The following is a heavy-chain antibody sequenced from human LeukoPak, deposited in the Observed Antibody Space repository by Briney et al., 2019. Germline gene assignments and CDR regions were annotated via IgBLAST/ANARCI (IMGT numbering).Heavy chain of an antibody. Sequence: TSETLSLTCTVSGGSISSYYWSWIRQPPGKGLEWIGYIYYSGSTNYNPSLKSRVTISVDTSKNQFSLKLSSVTAADTAVYYCARVNSSSWYVNYWGQGTLVTVSS. V-gene: IGHV4-59*12. CDR1: GGSISSYY. CDR2: IYYSGST. CDR3: ARVNSSSWYVNY. D-gene: IGHD6-13*01. J-gene: IGHJ4*02.